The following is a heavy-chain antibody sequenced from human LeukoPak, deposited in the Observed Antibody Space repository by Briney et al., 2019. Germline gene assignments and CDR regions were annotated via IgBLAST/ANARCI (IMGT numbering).Heavy chain of an antibody. CDR2: INHSGST. D-gene: IGHD2-15*01. J-gene: IGHJ4*02. V-gene: IGHV4-34*01. Sequence: SQTLSLTCAVYGGSLSGYYWSWIRHPPGKGLEWIGEINHSGSTTYNPSLTSRVTISVDTSKNQFSLKLSSVDAADRAVYGCARGGDSWYVCDDGCGQRNLVTAS. CDR1: GGSLSGYY. CDR3: ARGGDSWYVCDDG.